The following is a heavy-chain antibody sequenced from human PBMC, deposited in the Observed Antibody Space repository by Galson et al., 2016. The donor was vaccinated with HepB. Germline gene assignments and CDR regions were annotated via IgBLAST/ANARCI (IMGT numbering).Heavy chain of an antibody. D-gene: IGHD2-2*01. CDR3: ARAGYCSSTSCPGDYDYGMDV. Sequence: SVKVSCKASGYTFTSYYMHWVRQAPGQGLEWMGIINPSGGSTSYAQKFQGRVTMTRDTSTSTVYMELSSLRSEDTAVYYCARAGYCSSTSCPGDYDYGMDVWGQGTTVTVSS. CDR1: GYTFTSYY. V-gene: IGHV1-46*01. CDR2: INPSGGST. J-gene: IGHJ6*02.